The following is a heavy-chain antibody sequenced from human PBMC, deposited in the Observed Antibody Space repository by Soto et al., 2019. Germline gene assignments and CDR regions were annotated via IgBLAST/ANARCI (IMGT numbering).Heavy chain of an antibody. CDR3: ARVDYYDSSGPGYYFDF. J-gene: IGHJ4*02. V-gene: IGHV4-31*03. D-gene: IGHD3-22*01. Sequence: SETLSLTCTVSGGSISSGGYYWSWIRQHPGKGLEWIGYIYYSGSTYYNPSLKSRVTISVDTSKNQFSLKLSSVTAADTAVYYCARVDYYDSSGPGYYFDFWGQGTLVTVSS. CDR2: IYYSGST. CDR1: GGSISSGGYY.